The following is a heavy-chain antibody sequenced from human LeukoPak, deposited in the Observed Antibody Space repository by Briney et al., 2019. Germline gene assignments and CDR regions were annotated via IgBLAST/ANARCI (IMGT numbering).Heavy chain of an antibody. Sequence: SQTLSLTCAISGDRVSSTNGVAWNWIRQSPSRGLEWLGRTYYRARWYNDYAESGKSRITVNPDTSKNQFSLQLNSVTPEDTAVYYCARGKNNAFDYWGQGTLVTVSS. J-gene: IGHJ4*02. CDR1: GDRVSSTNGVA. V-gene: IGHV6-1*01. CDR2: TYYRARWYN. D-gene: IGHD2/OR15-2a*01. CDR3: ARGKNNAFDY.